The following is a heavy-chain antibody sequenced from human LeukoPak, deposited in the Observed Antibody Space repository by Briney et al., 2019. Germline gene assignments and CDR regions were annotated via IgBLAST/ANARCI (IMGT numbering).Heavy chain of an antibody. CDR3: ARSIIGAAAGTPFFDY. J-gene: IGHJ4*02. V-gene: IGHV4-34*01. CDR2: INHSGST. Sequence: ASETLSLTCAVYGGSFSGYYWSWIRQPPGEGLEWIGEINHSGSTNYNPSLKSRVTISVGTSKNQFSLKLSSVTAADTAVYYCARSIIGAAAGTPFFDYWGQGTLVTVSS. D-gene: IGHD6-13*01. CDR1: GGSFSGYY.